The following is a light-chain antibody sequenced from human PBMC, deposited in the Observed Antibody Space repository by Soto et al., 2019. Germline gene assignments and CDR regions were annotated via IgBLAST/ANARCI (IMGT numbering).Light chain of an antibody. J-gene: IGKJ4*01. V-gene: IGKV3-11*01. CDR2: EAS. Sequence: PGESATLSCRASQSVSNYLAWYQQRPGQGPRLLIYEASNRAPGIPARFSGSGSGSDFTLTISSLEPEDFGVYYCQQRRDWPWLTFGGGTKVDIK. CDR3: QQRRDWPWLT. CDR1: QSVSNY.